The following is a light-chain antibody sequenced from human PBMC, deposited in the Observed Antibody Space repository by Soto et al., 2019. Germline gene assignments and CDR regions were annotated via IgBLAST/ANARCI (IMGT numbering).Light chain of an antibody. CDR3: QKSYRTPIT. Sequence: DIQLTQSPSPLSASVGDRVAITCLASQSISTYLNWYQQKPGKAPKVLIYAASNLQSGVPPRFSGSGSGTDFTLTISSLQPEDVATYFCQKSYRTPITFGQGTRLEIK. V-gene: IGKV1-39*01. CDR2: AAS. CDR1: QSISTY. J-gene: IGKJ5*01.